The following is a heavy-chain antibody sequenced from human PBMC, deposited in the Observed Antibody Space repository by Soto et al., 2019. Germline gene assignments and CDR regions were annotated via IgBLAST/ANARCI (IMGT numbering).Heavy chain of an antibody. D-gene: IGHD3-3*01. J-gene: IGHJ4*02. CDR1: GFMFTSSA. CDR3: AAVPVLRFVKWLPAYFDY. V-gene: IGHV1-58*01. CDR2: LVVGSGNT. Sequence: QLQVVQSGPEVKKPGTSVKVSCKTSGFMFTSSAVQWVRQARGQRLEWIGWLVVGSGNTHYAQHFQERVTLTRDMSTGTAYMELSSLRSEDTAVYYCAAVPVLRFVKWLPAYFDYWGQGTLVTVSS.